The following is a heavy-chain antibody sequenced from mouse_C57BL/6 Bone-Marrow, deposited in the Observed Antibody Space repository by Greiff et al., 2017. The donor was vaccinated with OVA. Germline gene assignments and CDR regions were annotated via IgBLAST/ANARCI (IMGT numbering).Heavy chain of an antibody. J-gene: IGHJ3*01. V-gene: IGHV5-16*01. Sequence: EVQVVESEGGLVQPGSSMKLSCTASGFTFSDYYMAWVRQVPEKGLEWVANINYDGSSTYYLDSLKSRFIISRDNAKNILYLQMSSLKSEDTATYYCARAGGTYDYDSFAYWGQGTLVTVSA. CDR3: ARAGGTYDYDSFAY. CDR2: INYDGSST. D-gene: IGHD2-4*01. CDR1: GFTFSDYY.